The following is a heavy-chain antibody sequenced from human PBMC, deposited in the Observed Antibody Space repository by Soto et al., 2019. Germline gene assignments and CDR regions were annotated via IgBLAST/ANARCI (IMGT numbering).Heavy chain of an antibody. J-gene: IGHJ6*03. V-gene: IGHV1-8*01. CDR2: MNPNSGNT. CDR3: ARGFTALENYYYYYYMDA. CDR1: GYTFTSYD. Sequence: GASVKVSCKASGYTFTSYDINWVRQATGQGLEWMGWMNPNSGNTGYAQKFQGRVTMTRNTSISTAYMELSSLRSEDTAVYYCARGFTALENYYYYYYMDAWGKGTTVTVSS. D-gene: IGHD1-1*01.